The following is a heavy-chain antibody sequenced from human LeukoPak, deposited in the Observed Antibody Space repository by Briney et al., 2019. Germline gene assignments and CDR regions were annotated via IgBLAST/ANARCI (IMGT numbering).Heavy chain of an antibody. Sequence: PGXXLRLSCAASGFTFDDYAMHWVRQAPGKGLEWVSLISGDGGSTYYADSVKGRFTIYRDNRKNSLYLQMNSLRTEDTALYYCANDWDSSGFDYWGQGTLVTVSS. CDR3: ANDWDSSGFDY. D-gene: IGHD3-22*01. CDR1: GFTFDDYA. CDR2: ISGDGGST. J-gene: IGHJ4*02. V-gene: IGHV3-43*02.